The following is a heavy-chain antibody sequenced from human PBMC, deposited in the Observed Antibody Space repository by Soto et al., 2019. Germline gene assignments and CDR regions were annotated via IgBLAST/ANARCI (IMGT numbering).Heavy chain of an antibody. CDR1: GYTFTSYA. CDR3: ARDSTGYSSSWLYYFYYFMDV. D-gene: IGHD6-13*01. J-gene: IGHJ6*03. CDR2: INAGNGNT. V-gene: IGHV1-3*01. Sequence: ASVKGSCKASGYTFTSYAIHWVRHAPGQRREWMGWINAGNGNTKYSQMFQGRVTITRDTSASTAYMELSSLRSEDTAVYYCARDSTGYSSSWLYYFYYFMDVWGKGTTVTVSS.